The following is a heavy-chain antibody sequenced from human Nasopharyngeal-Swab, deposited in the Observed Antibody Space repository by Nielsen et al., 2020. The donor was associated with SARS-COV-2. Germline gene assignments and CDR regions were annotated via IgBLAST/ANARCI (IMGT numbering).Heavy chain of an antibody. CDR3: ARGDPYYYGMDV. J-gene: IGHJ6*02. V-gene: IGHV3-53*01. CDR2: IYSGGST. Sequence: WIRQCPGKGLEWVSVIYSGGSTYYADSVKGRFTISRDNSKNTLYLQMNSLRAEDTAVYYCARGDPYYYGMDVWGQGTTVTVSS.